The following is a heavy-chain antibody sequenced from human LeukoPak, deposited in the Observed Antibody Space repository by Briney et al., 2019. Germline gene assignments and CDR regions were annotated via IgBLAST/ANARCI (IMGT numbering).Heavy chain of an antibody. V-gene: IGHV4-4*07. J-gene: IGHJ5*02. Sequence: SETLSLTCTVSGGSISSYYWSWIRQPAGKGLEWIGRIYTSGSTNYNPSLKSRVTMSVDTSRNQFSLKLSSVTAADTAVYYCARGSTKTTRFNWFDPWGQGTLVTVSS. D-gene: IGHD1-7*01. CDR1: GGSISSYY. CDR3: ARGSTKTTRFNWFDP. CDR2: IYTSGST.